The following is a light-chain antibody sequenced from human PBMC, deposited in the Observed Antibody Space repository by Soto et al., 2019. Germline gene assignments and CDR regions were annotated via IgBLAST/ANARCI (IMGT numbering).Light chain of an antibody. Sequence: DIQMTQSPSTLSASVGDRVTIACRASQSISTWLAWYQQKPGKAPKLLIYKASILESGVPSGFSGGGSATEFTLTISSLQPEDFASYYCQQYETFPLTFCGGTKVEIK. V-gene: IGKV1-5*03. CDR3: QQYETFPLT. CDR2: KAS. CDR1: QSISTW. J-gene: IGKJ4*01.